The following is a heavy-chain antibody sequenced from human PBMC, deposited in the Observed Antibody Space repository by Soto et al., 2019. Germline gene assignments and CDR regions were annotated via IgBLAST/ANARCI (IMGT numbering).Heavy chain of an antibody. CDR1: GYSFTKYG. V-gene: IGHV1-18*01. CDR3: ARPYDSSQSPRFDY. D-gene: IGHD3-22*01. Sequence: GASVNVSCKVSGYSFTKYGIFWVRQAPGQGLEWMGWISPYNGKTNYAQNLQGRVSMTTDTSTTTAYMDLRSLRSDDTAVYYCARPYDSSQSPRFDYWGQGTLVTVSS. J-gene: IGHJ4*02. CDR2: ISPYNGKT.